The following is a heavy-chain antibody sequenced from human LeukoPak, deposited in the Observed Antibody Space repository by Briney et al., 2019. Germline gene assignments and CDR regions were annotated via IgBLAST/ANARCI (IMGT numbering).Heavy chain of an antibody. CDR2: INPNSGGT. V-gene: IGHV1-2*02. J-gene: IGHJ5*02. CDR1: GYTFTGYY. Sequence: ASVKVSCKASGYTFTGYYMHWVRQAPGQGLELMGWINPNSGGTNYAQKFQGRVTMTRDTSISTAYMELSRLGSDDTAVYYCARERGYCSSTSCYTGMRRWFDPWGQGTLVTVSS. CDR3: ARERGYCSSTSCYTGMRRWFDP. D-gene: IGHD2-2*02.